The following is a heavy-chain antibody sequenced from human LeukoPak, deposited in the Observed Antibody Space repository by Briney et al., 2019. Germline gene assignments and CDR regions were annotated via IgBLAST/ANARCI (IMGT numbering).Heavy chain of an antibody. Sequence: ASVKVSCKASGCTFTGYYMHWVRQAPGQGLEWMGWINPNSGGTNYAQKFQGRVTMTRDTSISTAYMELSRLRSDDTAVYYCARDAVGSGNAFDIWGQGTMVTVSS. CDR2: INPNSGGT. CDR1: GCTFTGYY. J-gene: IGHJ3*02. D-gene: IGHD6-19*01. CDR3: ARDAVGSGNAFDI. V-gene: IGHV1-2*02.